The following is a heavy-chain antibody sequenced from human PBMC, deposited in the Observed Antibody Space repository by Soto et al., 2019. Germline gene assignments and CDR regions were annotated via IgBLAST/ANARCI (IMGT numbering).Heavy chain of an antibody. CDR2: IYHSGST. CDR3: ARDRYDSSGYVIIDAFDI. V-gene: IGHV4-4*02. Sequence: PSETLSLTCAVSGGYISSSNWWSWVRQPPGKGLEWIGEIYHSGSTNYNPSLKSRVTISVDKSKNQFSLKLSSVTAADTAVYYCARDRYDSSGYVIIDAFDIWGQGTMVTVSS. CDR1: GGYISSSNW. J-gene: IGHJ3*02. D-gene: IGHD3-22*01.